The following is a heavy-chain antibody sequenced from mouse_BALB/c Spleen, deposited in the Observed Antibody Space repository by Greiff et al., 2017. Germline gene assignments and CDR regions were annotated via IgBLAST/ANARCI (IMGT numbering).Heavy chain of an antibody. V-gene: IGHV2-3*01. D-gene: IGHD4-1*02. CDR2: IWGDGST. CDR3: ARNDNCYYAMDY. Sequence: VHLVESGPGLVAPSQSLSITCTVSGFSLTSYGVSWVRQPPGKGLEWLGVIWGDGSTNYHSAIISRLSISKDNSKNQVFLKLNSLQTDDTATYYCARNDNCYYAMDYWGQGTSVTVSS. J-gene: IGHJ4*01. CDR1: GFSLTSYG.